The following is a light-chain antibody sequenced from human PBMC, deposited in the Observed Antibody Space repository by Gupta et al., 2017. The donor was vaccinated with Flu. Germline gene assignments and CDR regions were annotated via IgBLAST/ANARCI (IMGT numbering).Light chain of an antibody. Sequence: DIQMAQSPSSLSASVGDRVTITCRASQSIRNYLNWYQQRPGKAPRLLIYGISTLHNGVPSRFSGSGYGTDFTLTITSLQPEDFATYYCQQTSSAPRTFGQGTKVEI. J-gene: IGKJ1*01. CDR3: QQTSSAPRT. CDR1: QSIRNY. CDR2: GIS. V-gene: IGKV1-39*01.